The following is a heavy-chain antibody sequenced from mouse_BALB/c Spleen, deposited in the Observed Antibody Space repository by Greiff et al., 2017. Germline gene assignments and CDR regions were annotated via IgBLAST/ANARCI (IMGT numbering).Heavy chain of an antibody. Sequence: VQGVESGPGLVAPSQSLSITCTVSGFSLTSYDISWIRQPPGKGLEWLGVIWTGGGTNYNSAFMSRLSISKDNSKSQVFLKMNSLQTDDTAIYYCVRSRDYYGSGAYWGQGTLVTVSA. J-gene: IGHJ3*01. CDR3: VRSRDYYGSGAY. CDR2: IWTGGGT. CDR1: GFSLTSYD. V-gene: IGHV2-9-2*01. D-gene: IGHD1-1*01.